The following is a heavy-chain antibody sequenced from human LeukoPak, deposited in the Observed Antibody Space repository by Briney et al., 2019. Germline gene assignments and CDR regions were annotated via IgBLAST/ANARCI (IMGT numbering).Heavy chain of an antibody. V-gene: IGHV3-23*01. CDR3: AKGNSYYYFDY. Sequence: GGSLRLSCAASGFTFSTYAMSWVRQAPGKGLEWVSTISGSGANTYYADSVRGRFTISRDNSKNTLYLHMNSLRAEDTAVYYCAKGNSYYYFDYWGQGILVTVSS. CDR1: GFTFSTYA. J-gene: IGHJ4*02. D-gene: IGHD4-11*01. CDR2: ISGSGANT.